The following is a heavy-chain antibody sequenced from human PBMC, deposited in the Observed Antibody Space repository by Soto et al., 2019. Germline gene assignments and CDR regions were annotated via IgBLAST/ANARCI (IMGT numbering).Heavy chain of an antibody. D-gene: IGHD5-12*01. CDR1: RFTFSNYG. CDR3: VKGGYHYFDY. Sequence: QVQLVESGGGVVQPGRSLRLSCAASRFTFSNYGMHWVRQTPGKGLEWVAVISYDGSNKYYADSVKGRFTISRDNSKNTLYLQMNSLRAEDTAVYYCVKGGYHYFDYWGQGTLGHRLL. V-gene: IGHV3-30*18. J-gene: IGHJ4*02. CDR2: ISYDGSNK.